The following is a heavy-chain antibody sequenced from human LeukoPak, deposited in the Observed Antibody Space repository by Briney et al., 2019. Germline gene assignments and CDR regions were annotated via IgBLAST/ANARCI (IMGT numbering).Heavy chain of an antibody. V-gene: IGHV3-30*18. D-gene: IGHD3-22*01. Sequence: GKSLRLSCVASGFQFDSYGMHWLRQAPGKGLEWMAVVSSDGRDTNYGDSVKGRFTISRDNSKNTLYLQMNSLRAEDTAVYYCAKDATPYYYDSSGYYPDYWGQGTLVTVSS. CDR2: VSSDGRDT. CDR3: AKDATPYYYDSSGYYPDY. J-gene: IGHJ4*02. CDR1: GFQFDSYG.